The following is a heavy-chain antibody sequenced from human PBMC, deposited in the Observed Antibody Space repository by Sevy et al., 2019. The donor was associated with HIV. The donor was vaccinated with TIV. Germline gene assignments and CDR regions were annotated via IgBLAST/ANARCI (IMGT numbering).Heavy chain of an antibody. V-gene: IGHV4-59*01. CDR1: GGSISSYY. D-gene: IGHD3-10*01. J-gene: IGHJ3*02. Sequence: SETLSLTCTVSGGSISSYYWSWIRQPPGKGLEWIGYIYYSGSTNYNPSLKSRVTISVDTSKNQFSRKLSSVTTADTAVYYCAREGYITMVRGVIITGAFDIWGQGTMVTVSS. CDR2: IYYSGST. CDR3: AREGYITMVRGVIITGAFDI.